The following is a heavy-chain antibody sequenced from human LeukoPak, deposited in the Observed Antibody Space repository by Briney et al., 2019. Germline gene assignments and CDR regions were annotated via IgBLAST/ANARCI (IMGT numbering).Heavy chain of an antibody. J-gene: IGHJ6*03. CDR1: GFTFGDYA. Sequence: PGGSLRLSCTASGFTFGDYAMSWIRQPPGKGLEWIGEINHSGSTNYNPSLKSRVTISLDTSKNQFSLKLSSVTAADTAVYYCATVPTPPFYYYYMDVWGKGTTVTVSS. D-gene: IGHD2-15*01. V-gene: IGHV4-34*08. CDR3: ATVPTPPFYYYYMDV. CDR2: INHSGST.